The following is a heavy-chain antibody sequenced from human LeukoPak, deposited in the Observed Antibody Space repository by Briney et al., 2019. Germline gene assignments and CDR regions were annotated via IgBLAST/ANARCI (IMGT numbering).Heavy chain of an antibody. V-gene: IGHV1-2*02. J-gene: IGHJ4*02. CDR2: INPNSGGT. CDR1: GYTFTGYY. Sequence: ASVKVSFKASGYTFTGYYMHWVRQAPGQGLEWMGWINPNSGGTNYAQKFQGRVTMTRDTSISTAYMELSRLRSDDTAVYYCARGDIVLMVYADWGQGTLVTVSS. CDR3: ARGDIVLMVYAD. D-gene: IGHD2-8*01.